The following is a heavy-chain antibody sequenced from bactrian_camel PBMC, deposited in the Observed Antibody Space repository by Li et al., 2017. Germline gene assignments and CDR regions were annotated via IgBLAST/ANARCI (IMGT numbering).Heavy chain of an antibody. J-gene: IGHJ6*01. D-gene: IGHD1*01. CDR1: VSSANDYC. Sequence: HVQLVESGGGSVQAGGSLRLSCAVSVSSANDYCLGWFRQASGKEREWVGSLDSDGRINYADPVKGRFTISKDNRKNILYLQMNSLTPGDTAMYYCTARYEFGLGACSGVGGLGFWGQGTQVTVS. CDR2: LDSDGRI. V-gene: IGHV3S9*01. CDR3: TARYEFGLGACSGVGGLGF.